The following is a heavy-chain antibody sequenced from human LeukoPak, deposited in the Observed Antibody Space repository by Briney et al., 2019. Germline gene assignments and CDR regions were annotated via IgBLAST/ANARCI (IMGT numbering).Heavy chain of an antibody. D-gene: IGHD3-10*01. CDR3: ARRGVRGLPSDY. CDR2: IYHSGST. Sequence: PSQTLSLTCTVSGGSISSGSYYWSWIRQPAGKGLEWIGSIYHSGSTYYNPSLKSRVTISVDTSKNQFSLKLSSVTAADTAVYYCARRGVRGLPSDYWGQGTLVTVSS. CDR1: GGSISSGSYY. V-gene: IGHV4-61*02. J-gene: IGHJ4*02.